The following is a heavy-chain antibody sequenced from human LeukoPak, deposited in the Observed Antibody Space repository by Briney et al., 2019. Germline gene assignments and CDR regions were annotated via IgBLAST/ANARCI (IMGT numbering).Heavy chain of an antibody. J-gene: IGHJ4*02. CDR3: ARVGRGELLWFGELLL. V-gene: IGHV3-30*03. CDR2: ISYDGSNK. Sequence: GRSLRLSCAASGFTFSSYGMHWVRQAPGKGLEWVAVISYDGSNKYYADSVKGRFAISRDNSKNTLYLQMNSLRAEDTAVYYCARVGRGELLWFGELLLWGQGTLVTVSS. D-gene: IGHD3-10*01. CDR1: GFTFSSYG.